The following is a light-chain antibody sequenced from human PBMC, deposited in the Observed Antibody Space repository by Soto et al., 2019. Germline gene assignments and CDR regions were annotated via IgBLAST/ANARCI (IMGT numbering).Light chain of an antibody. CDR2: GAS. CDR3: QQYGSPPTT. V-gene: IGKV3-20*01. J-gene: IGKJ5*01. CDR1: QSVSGN. Sequence: DIVMTQSPATLAVAPGERVTFSCRASQSVSGNLAWYQQKPGQAPRLLIYGASSRATGIPDRFSGSGSGTDFTLTISRLEPEDFAVYSCQQYGSPPTTFGQGTRLEIK.